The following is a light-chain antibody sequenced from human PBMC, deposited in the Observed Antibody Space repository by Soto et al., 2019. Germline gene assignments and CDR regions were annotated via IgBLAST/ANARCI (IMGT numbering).Light chain of an antibody. Sequence: DIEMTQSPSTLSASVGDRVTITCRASQSISSWLAWYQQKPGKAPNLLIYKASTIESGVPSRFSGSGSGTEFTLTISSLQPDDFATYYCQQYDTYRTFGQGTKVEIK. J-gene: IGKJ1*01. CDR3: QQYDTYRT. CDR2: KAS. V-gene: IGKV1-5*03. CDR1: QSISSW.